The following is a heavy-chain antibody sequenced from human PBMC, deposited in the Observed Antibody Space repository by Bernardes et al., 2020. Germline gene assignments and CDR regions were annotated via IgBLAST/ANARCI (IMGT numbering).Heavy chain of an antibody. CDR2: IDPKDSYT. CDR1: GYPFTSHW. D-gene: IGHD4-4*01. J-gene: IGHJ4*02. V-gene: IGHV5-10-1*01. CDR3: ARLPAYSNSWNGY. Sequence: GESLNISCQISGYPFTSHWITWVRQVPGKGLESMGTIDPKDSYTTYIPSFQGHVAISADKSISTAYLQWSSLKASDTATCYCARLPAYSNSWNGYWGQGTPVTVSS.